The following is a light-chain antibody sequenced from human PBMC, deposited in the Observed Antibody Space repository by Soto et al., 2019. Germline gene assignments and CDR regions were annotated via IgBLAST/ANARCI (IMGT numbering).Light chain of an antibody. CDR3: QQLRSYPST. V-gene: IGKV1-9*01. CDR1: QDISSS. CDR2: AAS. Sequence: IQLTQSPSSLSASVGDRVTITCRASQDISSSLGWYQQKPGKAPKLLIYAASILQSGVPSRFSGSGFGTDFTLTISNLQAEDFASYFCQQLRSYPSTFGGGTKVEIK. J-gene: IGKJ4*01.